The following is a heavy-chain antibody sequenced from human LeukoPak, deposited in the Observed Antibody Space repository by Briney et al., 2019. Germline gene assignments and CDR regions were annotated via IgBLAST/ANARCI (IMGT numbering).Heavy chain of an antibody. CDR1: GFTFSSHW. Sequence: GGSLRLSCAASGFTFSSHWMHWVRQAPGQGLVWVSGISSSSSYIYYADSVKGRFTISRDNAKNSLYLQMNSLRAEDTAVYYCARAHDYYDSSGYYAHFDYWGQGTLVTVSS. CDR3: ARAHDYYDSSGYYAHFDY. V-gene: IGHV3-21*01. D-gene: IGHD3-22*01. CDR2: ISSSSSYI. J-gene: IGHJ4*02.